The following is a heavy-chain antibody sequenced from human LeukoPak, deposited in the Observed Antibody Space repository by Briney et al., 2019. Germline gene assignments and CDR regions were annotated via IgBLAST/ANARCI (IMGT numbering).Heavy chain of an antibody. V-gene: IGHV3-30-3*01. CDR2: ISYDGSKR. CDR1: GYTFSSYP. CDR3: AKDQGYSTTRGYFDY. J-gene: IGHJ4*02. Sequence: GRSLRLSCTASGYTFSSYPIHWVRQAPGKGLEWVAVISYDGSKRYYTDSVKGRFTISRDNSKNTQYLQMNSLRAEDTAVYYCAKDQGYSTTRGYFDYWGQGTLVTVSS. D-gene: IGHD6-13*01.